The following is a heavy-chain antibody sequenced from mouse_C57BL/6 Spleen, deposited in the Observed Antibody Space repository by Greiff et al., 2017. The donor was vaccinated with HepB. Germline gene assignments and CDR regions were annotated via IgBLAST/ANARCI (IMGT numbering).Heavy chain of an antibody. CDR3: AREGYSNYLMDY. CDR1: GFTFSSYA. J-gene: IGHJ4*01. V-gene: IGHV5-4*01. CDR2: ISDGGSYT. D-gene: IGHD2-5*01. Sequence: EVMLVESGGGLVKPGGSLKLSCAASGFTFSSYAMSWVRQTPEKRLEWVATISDGGSYTYYPDNVKGRFTISRDNAKNNLYLQMSHLKSEDTAMYDCAREGYSNYLMDYWGKGTSVTVSS.